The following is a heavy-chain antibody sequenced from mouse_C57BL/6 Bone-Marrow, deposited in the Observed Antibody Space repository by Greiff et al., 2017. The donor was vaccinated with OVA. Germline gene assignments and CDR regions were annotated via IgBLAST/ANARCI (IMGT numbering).Heavy chain of an antibody. CDR2: IWSGGST. V-gene: IGHV2-2*01. CDR1: GFSLTSYG. Sequence: VMLVESGPGLVQPSQSLSITCTVSGFSLTSYGVHWVRQSPGKGLEWLGVIWSGGSTDYNAAFISRLSISKDNSKSQVFFKMNSLQADDTAIYYCARKAYYSNYYYAMDYWGQGTSVTVSS. CDR3: ARKAYYSNYYYAMDY. D-gene: IGHD2-5*01. J-gene: IGHJ4*01.